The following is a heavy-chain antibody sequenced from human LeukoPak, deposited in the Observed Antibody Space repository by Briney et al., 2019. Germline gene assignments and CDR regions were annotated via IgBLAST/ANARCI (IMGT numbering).Heavy chain of an antibody. CDR2: IYYSGST. Sequence: PSETLSLTCTVSGGSISSYYWSWIRQPPGKGLEWIGYIYYSGSTNYNLSLKSRVTISVDTSKNQFSLKLSSVTAADTAVYYCARGKYSYGYVAYWGQGTLVTVSS. J-gene: IGHJ4*02. CDR3: ARGKYSYGYVAY. V-gene: IGHV4-59*01. CDR1: GGSISSYY. D-gene: IGHD5-18*01.